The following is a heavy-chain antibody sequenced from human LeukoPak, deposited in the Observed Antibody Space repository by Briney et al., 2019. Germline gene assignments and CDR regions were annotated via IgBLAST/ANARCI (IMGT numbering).Heavy chain of an antibody. CDR2: ISSSGSTI. J-gene: IGHJ4*02. D-gene: IGHD5-18*01. CDR1: GFTFSDYY. V-gene: IGHV3-11*01. Sequence: PGGSLRLSCAASGFTFSDYYMGWIRQAPGKGLEWVSYISSSGSTIYYADSVKGRFTISRDNAKNSLYLQMNSLRAEDTAVYYCASATRGYSYGSDYWGQGTLVTVSS. CDR3: ASATRGYSYGSDY.